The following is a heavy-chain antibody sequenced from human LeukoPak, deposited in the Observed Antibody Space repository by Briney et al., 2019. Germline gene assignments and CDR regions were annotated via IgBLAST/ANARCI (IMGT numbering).Heavy chain of an antibody. CDR2: IYTSGST. CDR1: GGSISSGSYY. V-gene: IGHV4-61*02. J-gene: IGHJ4*02. Sequence: PSETLSLTCTVSGGSISSGSYYWSWIRQPAGKGLEWIGRIYTSGSTNYNPSLKSRVTISVDTSKNQFSLKLSSVTAADTAVYYCARDANKDFWSGYYPVDWGQGTLVTVSS. D-gene: IGHD3-3*01. CDR3: ARDANKDFWSGYYPVD.